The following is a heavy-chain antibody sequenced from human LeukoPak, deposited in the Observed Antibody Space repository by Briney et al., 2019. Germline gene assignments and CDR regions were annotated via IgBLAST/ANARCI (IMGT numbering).Heavy chain of an antibody. CDR3: ARGARWYSSGWSCFDY. V-gene: IGHV3-20*04. D-gene: IGHD6-19*01. Sequence: GGSLRLSCTASGFIFSDYSMNWFRQAPGKGLEWVSGINWNGGSTGYADSVKGRFTISRDNAKNSLYLQMNSLRAEDTALYYCARGARWYSSGWSCFDYWGQGTLVTVSS. CDR2: INWNGGST. J-gene: IGHJ4*02. CDR1: GFIFSDYS.